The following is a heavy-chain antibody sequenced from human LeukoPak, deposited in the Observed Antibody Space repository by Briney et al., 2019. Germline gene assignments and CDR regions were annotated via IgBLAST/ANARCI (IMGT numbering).Heavy chain of an antibody. CDR1: GVSFSTYY. CDR3: ARQLYGSDY. CDR2: VNHSGYT. J-gene: IGHJ4*02. V-gene: IGHV4-34*01. Sequence: KSSATLSLTCDVSGVSFSTYYWSWIRQSPEKGLEWIEEVNHSGYTNYNPSLKGRATISVDTSKNQFSLKLSSVTAADTAVYYCARQLYGSDYWGQGTLVTVSS. D-gene: IGHD4-17*01.